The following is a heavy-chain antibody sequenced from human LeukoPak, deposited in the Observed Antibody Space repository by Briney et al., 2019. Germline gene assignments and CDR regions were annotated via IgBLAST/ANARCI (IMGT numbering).Heavy chain of an antibody. V-gene: IGHV3-7*01. D-gene: IGHD5-12*01. CDR3: ARGHIGMDV. Sequence: AGGSLRLSCAVSGFTFSSWWMTWVRQAPGKGLEWVANIKQDGSEKNYVDSVKGRFTISRDNAKKSLDLQVNRLRAEDTAVYYCARGHIGMDVWGKGTTVTVSS. CDR2: IKQDGSEK. CDR1: GFTFSSWW. J-gene: IGHJ6*04.